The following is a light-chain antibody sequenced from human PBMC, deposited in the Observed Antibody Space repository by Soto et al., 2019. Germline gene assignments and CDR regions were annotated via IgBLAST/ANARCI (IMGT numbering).Light chain of an antibody. Sequence: IQMTQSPSTLSASLGDRVTITCRASQSISSWLEWYQQKPGKAPKLLIYKASNLESGVPARFSGTGSGTEFTLAISSLQPDDFETYYCQQYSSYQWTFGQGTKVDIK. CDR1: QSISSW. CDR3: QQYSSYQWT. V-gene: IGKV1-5*03. CDR2: KAS. J-gene: IGKJ1*01.